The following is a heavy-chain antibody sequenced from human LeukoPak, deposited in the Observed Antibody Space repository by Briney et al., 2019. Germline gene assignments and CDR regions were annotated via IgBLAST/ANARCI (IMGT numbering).Heavy chain of an antibody. CDR1: GFTFSSYA. D-gene: IGHD3-10*01. Sequence: PGGSLRLSCAASGFTFSSYAMSWVRQAPGKGLEWVSGISGSGGGTYYAGSVKGRFTISRDNSKNTLYLQMNSLRAEDTAVYYCAKSPTYGSGSYSYYFDYWGQGTLVTVSS. CDR2: ISGSGGGT. CDR3: AKSPTYGSGSYSYYFDY. V-gene: IGHV3-23*01. J-gene: IGHJ4*02.